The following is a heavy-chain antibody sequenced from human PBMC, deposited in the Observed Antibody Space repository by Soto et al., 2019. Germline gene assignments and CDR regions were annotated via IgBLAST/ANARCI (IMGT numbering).Heavy chain of an antibody. CDR2: IHNGRTT. Sequence: SETLSLTCTVSGGSISSYYWSWIRQSPGKGLEWLAFIHNGRTTNYNPSLVGRVSISVDTSKSQLSLNLNSVTAADTAVYYCARTLSGGFDYWGQGTLVTVS. CDR1: GGSISSYY. V-gene: IGHV4-59*01. J-gene: IGHJ4*02. CDR3: ARTLSGGFDY.